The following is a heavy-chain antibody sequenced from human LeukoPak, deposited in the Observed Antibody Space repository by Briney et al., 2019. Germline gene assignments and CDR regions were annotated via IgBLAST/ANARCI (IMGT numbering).Heavy chain of an antibody. CDR1: GGSFSGYY. D-gene: IGHD6-13*01. V-gene: IGHV4-34*01. Sequence: SETLSLTCAVYGGSFSGYYWSWIRQPPGKGLEWIGEINHSGSTNYNPSLKSRVTISVDTSKNQFSLKLSSVTAADKAVYYCARGSIAAAGSYYYYYYYGMDVWGQGTTVTVSS. CDR2: INHSGST. J-gene: IGHJ6*02. CDR3: ARGSIAAAGSYYYYYYYGMDV.